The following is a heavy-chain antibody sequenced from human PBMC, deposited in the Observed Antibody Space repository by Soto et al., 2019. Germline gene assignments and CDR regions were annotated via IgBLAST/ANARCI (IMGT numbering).Heavy chain of an antibody. CDR3: ERAGVSTRTLDY. CDR1: GYNFAGYW. CDR2: IYPSDSDT. D-gene: IGHD1-1*01. J-gene: IGHJ4*02. Sequence: GESLKISCKGSGYNFAGYWIAWVRQMPGKGLELMGIIYPSDSDTRYRPSFQGQVTISADKSISSAYLQWSSLRASETAMYYCERAGVSTRTLDYWGQGTPVTVSS. V-gene: IGHV5-51*01.